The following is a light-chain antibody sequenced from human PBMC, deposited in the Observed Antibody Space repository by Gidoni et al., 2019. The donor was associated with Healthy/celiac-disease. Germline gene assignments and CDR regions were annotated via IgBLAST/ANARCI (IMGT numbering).Light chain of an antibody. Sequence: EIVLTQSPGTLSLSPGERATLSCRASQNLTSSNLAWYQQKSGQAPRLLIYGASSRATGIPDRFSGSGSGTDFTLTISRLEPEDFAVYSCQQFGSSYSFGQGTKLEI. CDR3: QQFGSSYS. CDR1: QNLTSSN. V-gene: IGKV3-20*01. J-gene: IGKJ2*03. CDR2: GAS.